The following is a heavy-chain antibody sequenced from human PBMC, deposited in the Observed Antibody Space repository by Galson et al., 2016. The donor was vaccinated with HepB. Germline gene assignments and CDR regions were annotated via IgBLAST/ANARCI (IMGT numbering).Heavy chain of an antibody. CDR3: ARGYCSVCSCRHDAFDV. CDR1: GGSISSGGYY. D-gene: IGHD2-15*01. J-gene: IGHJ3*01. V-gene: IGHV4-31*03. Sequence: TLSLTCTVSGGSISSGGYYWSWNRQDPGKGLEWIGYIYYSGNTYYNPSLKSRVLISLDTPENQFSLTLSSVTAADTAVYYCARGYCSVCSCRHDAFDVWGQGTMVAVSS. CDR2: IYYSGNT.